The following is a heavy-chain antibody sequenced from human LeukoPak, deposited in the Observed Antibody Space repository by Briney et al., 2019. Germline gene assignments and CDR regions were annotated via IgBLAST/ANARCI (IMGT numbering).Heavy chain of an antibody. CDR3: ARGGGLVVPAQNWFDP. CDR2: INPSGGST. J-gene: IGHJ5*02. CDR1: GYTFTSYY. V-gene: IGHV1-46*01. Sequence: ASVKVSCKASGYTFTSYYMHWVRQAPGQGLEWMGIINPSGGSTSYAQKFQGRVTMTRDMSTSTVYMELSSLRSDDTAVYYCARGGGLVVPAQNWFDPWGQGTLVTVSS. D-gene: IGHD2-2*01.